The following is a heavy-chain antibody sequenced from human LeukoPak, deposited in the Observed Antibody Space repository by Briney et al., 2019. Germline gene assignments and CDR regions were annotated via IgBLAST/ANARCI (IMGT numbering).Heavy chain of an antibody. J-gene: IGHJ6*03. CDR2: IKQDASEK. D-gene: IGHD3-16*01. CDR1: GLTFSNYW. Sequence: GGSLRLSCVASGLTFSNYWVTWVRQAPGKGLEWVANIKQDASEKYYVDSVKGRFTISRDNAKNSLYLQMNSLRVEDTAVYYCARDGGPSYYYYYMDVWGKGTTVTVSS. V-gene: IGHV3-7*01. CDR3: ARDGGPSYYYYYMDV.